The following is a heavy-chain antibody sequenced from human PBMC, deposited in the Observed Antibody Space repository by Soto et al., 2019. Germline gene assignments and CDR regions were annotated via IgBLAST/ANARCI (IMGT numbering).Heavy chain of an antibody. D-gene: IGHD6-19*01. CDR1: GFTFSSYG. J-gene: IGHJ4*02. Sequence: QVQLVESGGGVVQPGRSLRLSCAASGFTFSSYGMHWVGQAPGKGLEWVAVIWYDGSNKYYADSVKGRFTISRDNSKNPLYLQMNSLRAEDTAVYYCARDCAGYSSGWYQRGGFDYWGQGTLVTVSS. V-gene: IGHV3-33*01. CDR2: IWYDGSNK. CDR3: ARDCAGYSSGWYQRGGFDY.